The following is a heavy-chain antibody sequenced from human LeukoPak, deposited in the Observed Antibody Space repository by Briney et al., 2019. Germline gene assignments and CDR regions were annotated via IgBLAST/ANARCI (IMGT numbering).Heavy chain of an antibody. Sequence: GGSLRLSCAASGFTFSSYWMSWVRQAPGKGLEWLANINQDGSEKYYVDSVKGRFTISRDNPKNSVYLQMNSLRVEDTAFYYCARDERPVGYWGQGALVTVSS. D-gene: IGHD1-1*01. V-gene: IGHV3-7*01. CDR2: INQDGSEK. CDR1: GFTFSSYW. CDR3: ARDERPVGY. J-gene: IGHJ4*02.